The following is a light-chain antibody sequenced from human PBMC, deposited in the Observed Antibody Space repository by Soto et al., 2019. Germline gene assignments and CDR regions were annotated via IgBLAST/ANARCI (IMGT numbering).Light chain of an antibody. CDR2: RNN. V-gene: IGLV1-47*01. J-gene: IGLJ1*01. CDR1: SSNIGSNY. CDR3: AAGDDRLYV. Sequence: QTVVTQPPSASGTPGQRVTSSCSGSSSNIGSNYVYWYQQLPGTAPKLLIYRNNQRPSGVPDRFSGSKSGTSASLAISGLRSEDEADYYCAAGDDRLYVFGTGTKLPVL.